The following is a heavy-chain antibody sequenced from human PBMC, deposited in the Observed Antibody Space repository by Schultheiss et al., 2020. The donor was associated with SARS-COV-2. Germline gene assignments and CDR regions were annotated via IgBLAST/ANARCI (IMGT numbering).Heavy chain of an antibody. J-gene: IGHJ6*02. CDR2: ISSGGNTI. D-gene: IGHD1-1*01. V-gene: IGHV3-11*01. Sequence: GGSLRLYCAASRFTFSDNYMTWIRQAPGKGLEWVSYISSGGNTIDYADSVKGRFTISRDNAKNSLYLQMNSLRAEDTAVYYCARGKYNLGPWGQGTTVTVSS. CDR1: RFTFSDNY. CDR3: ARGKYNLGP.